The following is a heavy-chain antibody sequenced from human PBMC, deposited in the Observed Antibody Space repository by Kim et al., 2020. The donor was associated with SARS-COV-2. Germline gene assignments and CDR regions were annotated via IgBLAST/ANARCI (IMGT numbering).Heavy chain of an antibody. CDR2: IDPSGSYT. CDR3: ARPLNSGWNRDY. Sequence: GESLKISCKEAGSSSTNSWINWVRQMPGKGLEWMGRIDPSGSYTDYSPSFQGHVTISADNSISTAFLQWSSLKASDSAIYYCARPLNSGWNRDYWGQGTL. D-gene: IGHD6-19*01. V-gene: IGHV5-10-1*01. J-gene: IGHJ4*02. CDR1: GSSSTNSW.